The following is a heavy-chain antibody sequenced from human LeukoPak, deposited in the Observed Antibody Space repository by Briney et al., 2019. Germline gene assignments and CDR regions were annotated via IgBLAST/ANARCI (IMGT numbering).Heavy chain of an antibody. CDR3: AKEIYGDSTGGRFQH. Sequence: SETLSLTCTVSDYSISNTYYWVWIRQPPGKGLESIGSISLGGTTHYNPSLKSRVIISVDTSKNQFSLKLSSVTAADTAVYYCAKEIYGDSTGGRFQHWGQGTLVTVSS. D-gene: IGHD4-17*01. CDR1: DYSISNTYY. J-gene: IGHJ1*01. CDR2: ISLGGTT. V-gene: IGHV4-38-2*02.